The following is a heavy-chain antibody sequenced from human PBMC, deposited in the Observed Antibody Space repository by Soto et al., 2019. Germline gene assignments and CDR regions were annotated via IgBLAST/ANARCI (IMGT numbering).Heavy chain of an antibody. CDR3: ARVPVAYCGGDCFYFDY. Sequence: QVQLVESGGGVVQPGRSLRLSCAASGFTFSSYAMHWVRQAPGKGLEWVAVISYDGSNKYYADSVKGRFTISRDNSKNTLYLQMNGLRAEDTAVYYCARVPVAYCGGDCFYFDYWGQGTLVTVSS. CDR1: GFTFSSYA. CDR2: ISYDGSNK. D-gene: IGHD2-21*02. V-gene: IGHV3-30-3*01. J-gene: IGHJ4*02.